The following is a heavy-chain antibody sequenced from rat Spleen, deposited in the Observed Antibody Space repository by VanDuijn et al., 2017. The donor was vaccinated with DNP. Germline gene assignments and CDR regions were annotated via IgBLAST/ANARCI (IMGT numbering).Heavy chain of an antibody. Sequence: EVQLQESGSGLVKPSQSLSLTCSVTGYSITSNFWGWIRKFPGNKMEYIGHINYSGSTGYNPSLKSRISITRDTSKNHFFLHLNSVTTEDTATYYCARWTRYFDYWGQGVMVTVSS. V-gene: IGHV3-1*01. D-gene: IGHD1-7*01. CDR1: GYSITSNF. CDR2: INYSGST. J-gene: IGHJ2*01. CDR3: ARWTRYFDY.